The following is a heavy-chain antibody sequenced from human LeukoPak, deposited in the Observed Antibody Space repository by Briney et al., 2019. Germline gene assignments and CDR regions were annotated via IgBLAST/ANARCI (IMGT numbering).Heavy chain of an antibody. Sequence: GGSLRLSCAASEFTVSTNYMGWVRQAPGKGLEWVSVIYNVENGGKTFYADSVKGRFTISRDNSKNTLYLQMNSLRAEDTAVYYCAREFGYCSTTSCPLGFWGQGTPVTVSS. CDR2: IYNVENGGKT. V-gene: IGHV3-53*01. CDR1: EFTVSTNY. D-gene: IGHD2-2*03. CDR3: AREFGYCSTTSCPLGF. J-gene: IGHJ4*02.